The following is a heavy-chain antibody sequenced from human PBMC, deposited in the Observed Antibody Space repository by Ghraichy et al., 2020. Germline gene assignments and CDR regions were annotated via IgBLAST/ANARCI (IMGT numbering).Heavy chain of an antibody. CDR3: ATATTSSGSYTGIYWYFDL. Sequence: ASVKVSCKVSGYTLTELSMHWVRQAPGKGLEWMGGFDPEDGETIYAQKFQGRVTMTEDTSTDTAYMELSSLRSEDTAVYYCATATTSSGSYTGIYWYFDLWGRGTLVTVSS. CDR2: FDPEDGET. D-gene: IGHD1-26*01. CDR1: GYTLTELS. J-gene: IGHJ2*01. V-gene: IGHV1-24*01.